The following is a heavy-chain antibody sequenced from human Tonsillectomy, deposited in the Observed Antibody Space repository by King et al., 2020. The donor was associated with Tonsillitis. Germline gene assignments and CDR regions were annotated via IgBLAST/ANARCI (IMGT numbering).Heavy chain of an antibody. CDR1: GFTFSSYA. CDR3: AKGDTMVRGAFILGDALDI. Sequence: DVQLVESGGGLVQPGGSLRLSCAASGFTFSSYAMNWVCQAPGKGLEWVSTISGSGITTYYADSVKGRFTISRDNSKNTLYLQMNSLRVEDTAGYYCAKGDTMVRGAFILGDALDIWGQGTMVTVSS. CDR2: ISGSGITT. J-gene: IGHJ3*02. D-gene: IGHD3-10*01. V-gene: IGHV3-23*04.